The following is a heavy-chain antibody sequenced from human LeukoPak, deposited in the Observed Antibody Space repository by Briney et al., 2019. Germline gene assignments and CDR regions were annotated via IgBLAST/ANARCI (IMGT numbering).Heavy chain of an antibody. V-gene: IGHV4-4*07. Sequence: PSETLSLTCAVYGGSFSGYYWSWIRQPAGKGLEWIGRIYTSGSTNYNPSLKSRVTMSVDTSKNQFSLKLSSVTAADTAVYYCARDKMVRGVITSYYYYYMDVWGKGTTVTISS. CDR2: IYTSGST. D-gene: IGHD3-10*01. J-gene: IGHJ6*03. CDR1: GGSFSGYY. CDR3: ARDKMVRGVITSYYYYYMDV.